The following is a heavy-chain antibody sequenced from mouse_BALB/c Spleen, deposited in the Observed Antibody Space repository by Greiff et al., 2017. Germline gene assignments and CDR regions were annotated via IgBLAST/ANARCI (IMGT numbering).Heavy chain of an antibody. Sequence: QVQLKQSGPGLVAPSQSLSITCTVSGFSLTSYGVHWVRQLPGKGLEWLGVIWAGGSTNYNSALMSRLSISKDNSKSQVFLKMNSLQTDDTAMYYCARDRGTTALYAMDYWGQGTSVTVSS. V-gene: IGHV2-9*02. CDR1: GFSLTSYG. D-gene: IGHD1-2*01. J-gene: IGHJ4*01. CDR3: ARDRGTTALYAMDY. CDR2: IWAGGST.